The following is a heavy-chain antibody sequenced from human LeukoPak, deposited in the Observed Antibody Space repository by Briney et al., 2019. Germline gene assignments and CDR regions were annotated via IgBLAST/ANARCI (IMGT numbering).Heavy chain of an antibody. J-gene: IGHJ5*02. Sequence: SETLSLTCAVYGGSFSGCYWSWIRQPPGKGLEWIGEINHSGSTNYNPSLKSRVTISVDTSKNQFSLKLSSVTAADTAVYYCARTQITNAWFDPWGQGTLVTVSS. CDR1: GGSFSGCY. D-gene: IGHD2-8*01. CDR3: ARTQITNAWFDP. V-gene: IGHV4-34*01. CDR2: INHSGST.